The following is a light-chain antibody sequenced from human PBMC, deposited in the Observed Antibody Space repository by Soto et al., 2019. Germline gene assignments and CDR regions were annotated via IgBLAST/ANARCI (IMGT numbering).Light chain of an antibody. J-gene: IGKJ5*01. Sequence: DIQMNQSPSSLSSYLGDSVTITCRASQSISSYLNWYQQKPGKAPKLLIYAASSLQSGVPSRFSGSGSGTDFTLTISSLQPEDFATYYCQLSDSSLTFGQGTRLEI. CDR1: QSISSY. V-gene: IGKV1-39*01. CDR3: QLSDSSLT. CDR2: AAS.